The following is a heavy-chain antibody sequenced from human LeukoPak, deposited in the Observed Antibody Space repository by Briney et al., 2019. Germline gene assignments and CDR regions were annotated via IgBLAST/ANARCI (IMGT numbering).Heavy chain of an antibody. V-gene: IGHV3-21*01. CDR2: ISGSSGYI. CDR3: GRDSVTVAPAAPDY. D-gene: IGHD2-2*01. CDR1: GFTFGSYS. J-gene: IGHJ4*02. Sequence: PGGSLRLSCAASGFTFGSYSMNWVRQAPGKGLEWVSSISGSSGYIYYADSVKGRFTISRDNAKNSVYLQMNSLRAEDTAVYLCGRDSVTVAPAAPDYWGQGTLVTVSS.